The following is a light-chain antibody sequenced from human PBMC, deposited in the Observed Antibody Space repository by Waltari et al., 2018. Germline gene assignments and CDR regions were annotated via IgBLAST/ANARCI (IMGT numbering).Light chain of an antibody. CDR2: TST. V-gene: IGLV1-44*01. Sequence: QSVLTQPPSASGTPGQRVTISCSGSSSNIGSNSVAWYPPLPGTAPKLLIYTSTQRPSGVPDRFSGSKSGTSASLANSGLQSEDEADYYCAVWDDSLSSWVFGGGTRLTVL. J-gene: IGLJ3*02. CDR3: AVWDDSLSSWV. CDR1: SSNIGSNS.